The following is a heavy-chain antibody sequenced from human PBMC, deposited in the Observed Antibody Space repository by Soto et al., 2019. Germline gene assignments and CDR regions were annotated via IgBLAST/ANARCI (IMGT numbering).Heavy chain of an antibody. J-gene: IGHJ3*02. CDR1: GYTFTGYY. CDR3: ARELGRRTTGYCSSTSCYTVLAFDI. CDR2: INPNSGGT. D-gene: IGHD2-2*02. V-gene: IGHV1-2*04. Sequence: ASVKVSCKASGYTFTGYYMHWVRQAPGQGLEWMGWINPNSGGTNYAQKFQGWVTMTRDTSISTAYMELRRLRSDDTAVYYCARELGRRTTGYCSSTSCYTVLAFDIWGQGTMVTVSS.